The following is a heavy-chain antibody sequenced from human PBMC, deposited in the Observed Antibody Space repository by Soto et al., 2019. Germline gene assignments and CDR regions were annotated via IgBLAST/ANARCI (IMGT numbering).Heavy chain of an antibody. Sequence: ESLKISCKGSGYSFTSNWIGWVRQMPGKGLEWMGIIYPGDSDTRYSPSFQGQVTISADKSISTAYLQWSSLKASDTAMYYCARRGDTCLVYYYYDMDGCGQGTTVTISS. CDR2: IYPGDSDT. CDR1: GYSFTSNW. J-gene: IGHJ6*02. D-gene: IGHD5-18*01. V-gene: IGHV5-51*01. CDR3: ARRGDTCLVYYYYDMDG.